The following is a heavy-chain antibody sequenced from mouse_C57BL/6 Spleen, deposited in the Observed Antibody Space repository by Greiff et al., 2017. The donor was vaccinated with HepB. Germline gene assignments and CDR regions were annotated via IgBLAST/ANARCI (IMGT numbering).Heavy chain of an antibody. V-gene: IGHV1-69*01. D-gene: IGHD4-1*01. Sequence: QVQLQQPGAELVMPGASVKLSCKASGYTFTSYWMHWVKQRPGQGLEWIGEIDPSDSYTNYNQKFKGKSTLTVDKSSSTAYMQLSSLTSEDSAVYYCARRGNWEKLRGYYFDYWGQGTTLTVSS. CDR2: IDPSDSYT. J-gene: IGHJ2*01. CDR1: GYTFTSYW. CDR3: ARRGNWEKLRGYYFDY.